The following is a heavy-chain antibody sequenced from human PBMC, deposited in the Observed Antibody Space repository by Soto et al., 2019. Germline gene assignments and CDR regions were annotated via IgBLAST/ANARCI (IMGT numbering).Heavy chain of an antibody. CDR3: ARETGGSHPRYFDF. CDR1: GASINNYY. CDR2: VSYSGTT. J-gene: IGHJ4*02. V-gene: IGHV4-59*01. Sequence: SETLSLTCTVSGASINNYYWSWIRQPPGKGLEWITYVSYSGTTNYNPSLKSRVTISIDSSKNQLSLKLSSVTAADTAVFYCARETGGSHPRYFDFWGQGTLVTVSS. D-gene: IGHD1-26*01.